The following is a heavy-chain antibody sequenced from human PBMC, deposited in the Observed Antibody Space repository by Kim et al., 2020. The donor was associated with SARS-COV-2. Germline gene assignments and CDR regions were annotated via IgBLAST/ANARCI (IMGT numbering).Heavy chain of an antibody. V-gene: IGHV1-69*13. CDR3: ASARIAAAGRGFSWFDP. J-gene: IGHJ5*02. D-gene: IGHD6-13*01. Sequence: SVKVSCKASGGTFSSYAISWVRQAPGQGLEWMGGIIPIFGTANYAQKFQGRVTITADESTSTAYMELSSLRSEDTAVYYCASARIAAAGRGFSWFDPWGQGTLVTVSS. CDR2: IIPIFGTA. CDR1: GGTFSSYA.